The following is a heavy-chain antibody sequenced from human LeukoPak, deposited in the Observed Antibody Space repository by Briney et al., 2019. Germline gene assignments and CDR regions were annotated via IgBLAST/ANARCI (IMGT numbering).Heavy chain of an antibody. J-gene: IGHJ6*02. CDR3: AREGFMVRGVKYYGMDV. D-gene: IGHD3-10*01. CDR1: GFTVSSNY. V-gene: IGHV3-53*01. CDR2: IFGGDLT. Sequence: PGGSLRLSCAASGFTVSSNYMTWVRQAPGKGLEWVSVIFGGDLTRYADSVKGRFTMSRDNSKNIVYLQMNSLRSEDTAVYYCAREGFMVRGVKYYGMDVWGQGTTVTVSS.